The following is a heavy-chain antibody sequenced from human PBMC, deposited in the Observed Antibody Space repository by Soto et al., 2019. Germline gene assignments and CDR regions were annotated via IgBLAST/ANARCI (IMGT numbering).Heavy chain of an antibody. V-gene: IGHV3-30*18. D-gene: IGHD2-21*02. CDR3: AKVLFPAAYCGGDCYSGAFDI. Sequence: AGGSLRLSCAASGFTFSSYGMHWVRQAPGKGLEWVAVISYDGSNKYYADSVKGRFTISRDNSKNTLYLQMNSLRAEDTAVYYCAKVLFPAAYCGGDCYSGAFDIWGQGTMVTV. CDR2: ISYDGSNK. J-gene: IGHJ3*02. CDR1: GFTFSSYG.